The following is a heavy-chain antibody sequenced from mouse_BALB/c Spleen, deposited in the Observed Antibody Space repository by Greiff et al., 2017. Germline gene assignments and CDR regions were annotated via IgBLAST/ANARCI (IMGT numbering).Heavy chain of an antibody. V-gene: IGHV5-12-1*01. CDR1: GFAFSSYD. Sequence: EVQLVESGGGLVKPGGSLKLSCAASGFAFSSYDMSWVRQTPEKRLEWVAYISSGGGSTYYPDTVKGRFTISRDNAKNTLYLQMSSLQSEDTAMYYCARSSYGYGTWFAYWGQGTLVTVSA. D-gene: IGHD2-9*01. CDR3: ARSSYGYGTWFAY. J-gene: IGHJ3*01. CDR2: ISSGGGST.